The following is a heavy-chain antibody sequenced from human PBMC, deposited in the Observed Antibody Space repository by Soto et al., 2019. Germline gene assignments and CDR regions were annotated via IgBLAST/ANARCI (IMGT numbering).Heavy chain of an antibody. D-gene: IGHD3-22*01. J-gene: IGHJ6*02. CDR3: AREWYYYDSSDGMDV. Sequence: ASVKVSCKASGYTFTGYYMHWVRQAPGQGLEWMGWINPNSGGTNYAQKFQGWVTMTRDTSISTAYMELSRLRSDDTAVYYCAREWYYYDSSDGMDVWGQGTTVTVSS. V-gene: IGHV1-2*04. CDR2: INPNSGGT. CDR1: GYTFTGYY.